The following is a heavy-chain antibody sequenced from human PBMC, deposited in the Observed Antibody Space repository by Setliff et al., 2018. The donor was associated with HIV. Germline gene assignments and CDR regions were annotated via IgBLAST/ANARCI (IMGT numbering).Heavy chain of an antibody. CDR1: GYSFTSYW. V-gene: IGHV5-51*01. D-gene: IGHD1-26*01. J-gene: IGHJ6*03. CDR3: ARAMRYSGSFNYYHMDV. CDR2: IYPGDSAT. Sequence: GESLKISCKGSGYSFTSYWIGWVRQMPGKGLEWMGIIYPGDSATSYSPSFQGQVTISRDNSKNTLYVQMSSLTSGDTAIYYCARAMRYSGSFNYYHMDVWGKGTTVTVS.